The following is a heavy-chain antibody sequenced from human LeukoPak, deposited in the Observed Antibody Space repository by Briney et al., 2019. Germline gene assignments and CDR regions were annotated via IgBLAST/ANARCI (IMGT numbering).Heavy chain of an antibody. V-gene: IGHV1-18*01. CDR3: ARGRGSSSPGWFDP. CDR1: GYTFTSYG. J-gene: IGHJ5*02. CDR2: ISAYNGNT. Sequence: ASVKVSCKASGYTFTSYGISWVRQAPGQGLEWMGWISAYNGNTNYAQKFQGWVTMTRDTSISTAYMELSRLRSDDTAVYYCARGRGSSSPGWFDPWGQGTLVTVSS. D-gene: IGHD2-2*01.